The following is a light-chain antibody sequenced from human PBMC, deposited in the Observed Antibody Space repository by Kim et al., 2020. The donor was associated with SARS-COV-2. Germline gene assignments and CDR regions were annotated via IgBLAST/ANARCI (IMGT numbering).Light chain of an antibody. J-gene: IGLJ3*02. CDR1: TGAVISGHY. CDR2: ATR. Sequence: PGGTDTRTVGSSTGAVISGHYPYWFQQKPGQDPRTLIYATRNRHSWTPARFSGSLLGDKAALTLSGAQPEDEADYYCLLSYSGTWVFGGGTKLTVL. CDR3: LLSYSGTWV. V-gene: IGLV7-46*01.